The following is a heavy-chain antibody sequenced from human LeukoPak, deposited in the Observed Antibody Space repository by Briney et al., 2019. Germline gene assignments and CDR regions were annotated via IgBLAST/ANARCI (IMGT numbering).Heavy chain of an antibody. J-gene: IGHJ5*02. CDR3: ARDVATTSWYDP. V-gene: IGHV1-2*02. CDR2: INPNSGGT. D-gene: IGHD5-24*01. CDR1: GYTFTGYY. Sequence: ASVTVSCKASGYTFTGYYMHWVRQAPGQGLEWMGWINPNSGGTNYAQKFQGRVTMTRDTSISTAYMELSRLRSDDTAVYYCARDVATTSWYDPWGQGTLVTVSS.